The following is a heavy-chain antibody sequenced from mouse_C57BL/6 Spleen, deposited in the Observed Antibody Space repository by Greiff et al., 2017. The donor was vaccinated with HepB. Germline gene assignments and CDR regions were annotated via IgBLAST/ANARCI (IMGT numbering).Heavy chain of an antibody. V-gene: IGHV1-80*01. CDR1: GYAFSSYW. CDR3: ARFTTVVESDY. CDR2: IYPGDGDT. D-gene: IGHD1-1*01. J-gene: IGHJ2*01. Sequence: QVQLKESGAELVKPGASVKISCKASGYAFSSYWMNWVKQRPGKGLEWIGQIYPGDGDTNYNGKFKGKATLTADKSSSTAYMQLSSLTSEDSAVYFCARFTTVVESDYWGQGTTLTVSS.